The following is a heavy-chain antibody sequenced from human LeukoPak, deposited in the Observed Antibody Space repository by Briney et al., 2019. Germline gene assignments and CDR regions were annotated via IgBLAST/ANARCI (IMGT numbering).Heavy chain of an antibody. Sequence: SETLSLTCTVSGGSISSSSYYWGWIRRPPGKGLEWIGSIYYSGSTYYNPSLKGRVTISVDTSKNQFSLKLSSVTAADTAVYYCASPGTYYYDSSSPFDYWGQGTLVTVSS. D-gene: IGHD3-22*01. CDR2: IYYSGST. CDR1: GGSISSSSYY. V-gene: IGHV4-39*01. J-gene: IGHJ4*02. CDR3: ASPGTYYYDSSSPFDY.